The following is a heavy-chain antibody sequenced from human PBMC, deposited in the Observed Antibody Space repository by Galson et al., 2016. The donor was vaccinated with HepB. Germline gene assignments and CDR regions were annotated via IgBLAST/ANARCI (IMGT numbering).Heavy chain of an antibody. CDR1: GFTSSGSA. D-gene: IGHD3-9*01. CDR2: IVVGSGST. Sequence: SVQVSCKASGFTSSGSALHWVRQAPRQRLEWIGWIVVGSGSTNYAQKLHERVTITRDMSTSTTHMEVSSPRAEDTAVYYCAVEGLIGHAHFDYWGVGTLVTVSS. V-gene: IGHV1-58*01. CDR3: AVEGLIGHAHFDY. J-gene: IGHJ4*02.